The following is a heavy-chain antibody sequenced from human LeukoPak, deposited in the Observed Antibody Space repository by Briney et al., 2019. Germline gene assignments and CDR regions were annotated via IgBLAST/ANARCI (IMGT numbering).Heavy chain of an antibody. V-gene: IGHV3-66*01. D-gene: IGHD2-2*01. CDR2: IYSGGST. Sequence: PGGSLRLSCAASGFTVSSNYMSWVRQAPGKGLEWVSVIYSGGSTYYADSVKGRFTISRDNSKNTLYLQMNSLRAEDTAVYYCAKDISVVPAAAFDYWGQGTLVTVSS. CDR1: GFTVSSNY. J-gene: IGHJ4*02. CDR3: AKDISVVPAAAFDY.